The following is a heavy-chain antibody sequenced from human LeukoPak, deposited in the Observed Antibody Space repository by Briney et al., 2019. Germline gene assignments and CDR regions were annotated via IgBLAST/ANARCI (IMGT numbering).Heavy chain of an antibody. CDR1: GFTFSSYS. Sequence: PGGSLRLSCAASGFTFSSYSMNWVRQAPGKGLEWVSSISSSSSYIYYADSVKGRFTISRDNAKNSLYLQMNSLRAEDTAVYYCARGILGTTTYYYYMDVWGKGTTVTVSS. V-gene: IGHV3-21*01. CDR2: ISSSSSYI. CDR3: ARGILGTTTYYYYMDV. J-gene: IGHJ6*03. D-gene: IGHD1-26*01.